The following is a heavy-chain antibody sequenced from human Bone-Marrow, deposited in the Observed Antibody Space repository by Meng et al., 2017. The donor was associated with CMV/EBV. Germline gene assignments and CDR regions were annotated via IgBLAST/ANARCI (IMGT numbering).Heavy chain of an antibody. CDR3: ARVIPAALYGMDF. CDR2: IYSGGST. CDR1: GFTVSSNY. D-gene: IGHD2-2*01. V-gene: IGHV3-53*01. Sequence: GGSLRLSCAASGFTVSSNYMSWVRQAPGKGLEWVSVIYSGGSTYYADSVKGRFTISRDNSKNTLYLQMNSLRAEDTAVYYCARVIPAALYGMDFWGQGTTVTVSS. J-gene: IGHJ6*02.